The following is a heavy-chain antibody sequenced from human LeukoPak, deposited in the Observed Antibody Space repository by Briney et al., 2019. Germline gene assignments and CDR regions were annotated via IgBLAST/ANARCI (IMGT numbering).Heavy chain of an antibody. V-gene: IGHV4-4*07. CDR2: IYTSGST. Sequence: SETLSLTCTVSSGSISNYYWSWIRQPAGKGLECIGRIYTSGSTNYSPSLKSRVTMSVDTSKNQLSLKLRSVTAADTAVYYCARVYYSNSYDYWYFDLWGRGTLVTVSS. CDR1: SGSISNYY. CDR3: ARVYYSNSYDYWYFDL. J-gene: IGHJ2*01. D-gene: IGHD6-13*01.